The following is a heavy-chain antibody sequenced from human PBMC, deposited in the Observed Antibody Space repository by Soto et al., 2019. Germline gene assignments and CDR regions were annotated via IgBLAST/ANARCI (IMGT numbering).Heavy chain of an antibody. D-gene: IGHD5-18*01. Sequence: GGSLRLSCGASGFTFGDDYMSWIRQAPGKGLEWVSYISSSGGTIYYADSVKGRFTISRDNAKNSLFLQMNSLRAGDTAVYYCARASSPRDPWLDYWGQGTLVTVSS. CDR1: GFTFGDDY. CDR2: ISSSGGTI. V-gene: IGHV3-11*01. CDR3: ARASSPRDPWLDY. J-gene: IGHJ4*02.